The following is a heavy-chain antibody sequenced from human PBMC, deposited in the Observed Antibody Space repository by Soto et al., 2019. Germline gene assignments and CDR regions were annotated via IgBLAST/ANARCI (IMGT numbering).Heavy chain of an antibody. CDR3: ARDEIQLWFEGPPFDY. D-gene: IGHD5-18*01. CDR2: INPKTGGT. V-gene: IGHV1-2*02. Sequence: ASVKVSCKASGYIFSGYYIHWLRQAPGQGLEWMGWINPKTGGTKYTQKFQGRVTMTRDTSSSTAYMELSSLTSDDTAVYYCARDEIQLWFEGPPFDYWGQGTLVTVSS. J-gene: IGHJ4*02. CDR1: GYIFSGYY.